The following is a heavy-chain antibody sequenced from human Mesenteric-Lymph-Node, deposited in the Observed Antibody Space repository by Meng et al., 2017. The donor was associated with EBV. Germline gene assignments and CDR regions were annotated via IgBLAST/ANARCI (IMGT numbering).Heavy chain of an antibody. CDR2: MRPNSGNT. Sequence: QVQLVQSGAEVKKPGASVKVSCKASGYTFTNYDIHWVRQAAGQGLEWMGWMRPNSGNTGYAQKFQGRVTMTRNISMSTAYMELSSLRSEDTAVYYCARGRSRDWNYPGYWGQGTPVTVSS. CDR3: ARGRSRDWNYPGY. J-gene: IGHJ4*02. CDR1: GYTFTNYD. D-gene: IGHD1-7*01. V-gene: IGHV1-8*01.